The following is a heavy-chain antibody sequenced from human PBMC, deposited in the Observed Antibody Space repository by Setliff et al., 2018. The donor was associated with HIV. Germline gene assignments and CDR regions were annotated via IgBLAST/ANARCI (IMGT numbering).Heavy chain of an antibody. D-gene: IGHD5-18*01. J-gene: IGHJ4*02. CDR3: ARVPRQLLKGAAAYFDY. Sequence: SETLSLTCTVSGGSISSGGYHWSWIRQHPGKGLEWIGSIYYSGNTYYNPSLKSRVTISVDTSKNQFSLRLSSVTAADTAVYYCARVPRQLLKGAAAYFDYWGQGILVTVSS. CDR1: GGSISSGGYH. V-gene: IGHV4-39*07. CDR2: IYYSGNT.